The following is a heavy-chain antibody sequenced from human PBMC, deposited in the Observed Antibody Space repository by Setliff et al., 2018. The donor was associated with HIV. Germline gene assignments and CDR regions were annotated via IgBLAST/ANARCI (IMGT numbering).Heavy chain of an antibody. V-gene: IGHV1-18*01. CDR1: GYPFNNFG. CDR3: ATLDY. Sequence: ASVKVSCKASGYPFNNFGISWVRQAPGQGLEWLAWINVYSGDTNFAQRFQGRVTMTRDTSISTAYMDLSRLRSDDTAVYYCATLDYWGQGTLVTVSS. CDR2: INVYSGDT. J-gene: IGHJ4*02.